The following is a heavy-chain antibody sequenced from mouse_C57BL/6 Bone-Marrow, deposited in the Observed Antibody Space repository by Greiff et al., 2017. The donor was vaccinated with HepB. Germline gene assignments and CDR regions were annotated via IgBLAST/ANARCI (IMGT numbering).Heavy chain of an antibody. Sequence: QVQLQQPGAELVKPGASVKLSCKASGYTFTSYWMHWVKQRPGQGLEWIGMIHPNSGSTNYNEKFKSKATLTVDKSSSTAYMQLSSLTSEDSAVYDCAREMITARAYWGQGTLVTVSA. CDR1: GYTFTSYW. J-gene: IGHJ3*01. CDR3: AREMITARAY. V-gene: IGHV1-64*01. D-gene: IGHD2-4*01. CDR2: IHPNSGST.